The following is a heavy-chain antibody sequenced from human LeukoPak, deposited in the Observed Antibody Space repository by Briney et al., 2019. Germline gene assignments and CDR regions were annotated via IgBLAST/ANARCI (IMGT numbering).Heavy chain of an antibody. V-gene: IGHV4-34*01. D-gene: IGHD3-10*01. CDR3: ARGSDLGFGELTLFCDY. CDR2: INHSGST. J-gene: IGHJ4*02. Sequence: PSETLSLTCAVYGGSFSGYYWSWIRQPPGKGLEWIGEINHSGSTNYNPSLKSRVTISVDTSKNQFSLKLSSVTAADTAVYYCARGSDLGFGELTLFCDYWGQGTLVTVSS. CDR1: GGSFSGYY.